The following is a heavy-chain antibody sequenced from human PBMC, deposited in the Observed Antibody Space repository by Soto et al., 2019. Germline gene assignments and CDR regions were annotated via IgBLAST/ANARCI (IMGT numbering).Heavy chain of an antibody. J-gene: IGHJ6*02. CDR3: AKGWELPPSYYYYYGMDV. D-gene: IGHD1-26*01. Sequence: PGGSLRLSCAASGFTFSSYGMHWVRQAPGKGLEWVAVISYDGSNKYYADSVKGRFTISRDNSKNTLYLQMNSLRAEDTAVYYCAKGWELPPSYYYYYGMDVWGQGTTVTVSS. CDR2: ISYDGSNK. CDR1: GFTFSSYG. V-gene: IGHV3-30*18.